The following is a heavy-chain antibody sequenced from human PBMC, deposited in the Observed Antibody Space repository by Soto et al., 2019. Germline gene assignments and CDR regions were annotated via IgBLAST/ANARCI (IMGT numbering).Heavy chain of an antibody. CDR2: IYYSGTT. J-gene: IGHJ4*02. Sequence: SETLSLTCTVSGGSTSSHYWRWIRQPPGNGLEWIGNIYYSGTTNYNPSLKSRVTISVDTSKNQFSLKLSSVTAADTAVYYCARTVRGVTNWGSFGYWRQGTRVTVSS. D-gene: IGHD3-10*01. V-gene: IGHV4-59*11. CDR3: ARTVRGVTNWGSFGY. CDR1: GGSTSSHY.